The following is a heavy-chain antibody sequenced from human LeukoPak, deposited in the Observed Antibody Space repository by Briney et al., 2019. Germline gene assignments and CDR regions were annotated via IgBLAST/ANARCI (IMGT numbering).Heavy chain of an antibody. Sequence: ASVKVSCKASGYTFTSYYMHWVRQAPGQGLEWMGIINPSGGSTSYAQKFQGRVTMTRDMSTSTVYMELSSLRSEDTAVYYCARGEWPPTYYYDSSGYYDLDYWGQGTLVTVSS. CDR2: INPSGGST. V-gene: IGHV1-46*01. CDR1: GYTFTSYY. D-gene: IGHD3-22*01. J-gene: IGHJ4*02. CDR3: ARGEWPPTYYYDSSGYYDLDY.